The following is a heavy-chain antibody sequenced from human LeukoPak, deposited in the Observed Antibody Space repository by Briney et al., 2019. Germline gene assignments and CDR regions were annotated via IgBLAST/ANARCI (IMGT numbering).Heavy chain of an antibody. CDR2: IYYSGST. V-gene: IGHV4-59*12. CDR3: ARRDGYNSYYFDY. Sequence: PSETLSLTCTVPGGSISSYYWSWIRQPPAKGLQWIGYIYYSGSTNYNPSLKSRVTISVDTSKNQFSLKLSSVTAADTAVYYCARRDGYNSYYFDYWGQGTLVTVSS. J-gene: IGHJ4*02. D-gene: IGHD5-24*01. CDR1: GGSISSYY.